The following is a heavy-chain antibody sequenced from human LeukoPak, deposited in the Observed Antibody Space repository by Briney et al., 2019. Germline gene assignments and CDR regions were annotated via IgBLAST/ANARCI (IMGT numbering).Heavy chain of an antibody. CDR2: INSDGSYT. V-gene: IGHV3-74*01. J-gene: IGHJ4*02. CDR1: GFTFSSSG. Sequence: QAGGSLRLSCAASGFTFSSSGMHWVRQAPGKGLVWVSAINSDGSYTISADSVKGRFTISRDNAKNTLFLQMNSLRADDTAVYYCARVVATGERYFDYWGQGTLVTVSS. D-gene: IGHD7-27*01. CDR3: ARVVATGERYFDY.